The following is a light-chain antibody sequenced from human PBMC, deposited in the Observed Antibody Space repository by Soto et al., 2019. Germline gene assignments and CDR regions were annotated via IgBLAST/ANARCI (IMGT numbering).Light chain of an antibody. V-gene: IGLV1-40*03. CDR1: SSNIGARYE. J-gene: IGLJ2*01. CDR3: QSYDSSLSGVV. CDR2: EDI. Sequence: VVTQPPSVSGAPGQTVTISCTGSSSNIGARYEVHWYQQLPGTAPKLLIYEDIKRPSGIPDRFSGSKSGASASLAITGLLSEDEAEYYCQSYDSSLSGVVFGGGTKLTVL.